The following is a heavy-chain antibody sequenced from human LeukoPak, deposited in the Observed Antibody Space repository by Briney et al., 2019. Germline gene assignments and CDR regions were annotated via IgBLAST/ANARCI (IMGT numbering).Heavy chain of an antibody. Sequence: ASVKVSCKASGYTFTGYYMHWVRQAPGQGLEWMGWINPNSGGTNYAQKFQGRVTMTRDTSISTAYMELSRLRSDDTAVYYCARGLSIVVVPAAIVTWGQGTLVAVSS. J-gene: IGHJ5*02. V-gene: IGHV1-2*02. CDR2: INPNSGGT. D-gene: IGHD2-2*02. CDR1: GYTFTGYY. CDR3: ARGLSIVVVPAAIVT.